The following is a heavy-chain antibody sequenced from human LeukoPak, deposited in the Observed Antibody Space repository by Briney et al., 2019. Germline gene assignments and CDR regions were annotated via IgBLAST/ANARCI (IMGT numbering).Heavy chain of an antibody. Sequence: ASVKVSCKASGYTFTGYYMLWVRQAPGQGLEWMGWINPNSGGTNYAQKFQGRVTMTRDTSISTAYMERSRLRSDDTAVYYCARDVGRIAARVRNWFDPWGQGTLVTVSS. J-gene: IGHJ5*02. CDR3: ARDVGRIAARVRNWFDP. V-gene: IGHV1-2*02. CDR1: GYTFTGYY. D-gene: IGHD6-6*01. CDR2: INPNSGGT.